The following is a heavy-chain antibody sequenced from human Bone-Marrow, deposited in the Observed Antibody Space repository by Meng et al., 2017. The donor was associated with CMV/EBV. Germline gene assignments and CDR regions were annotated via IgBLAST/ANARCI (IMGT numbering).Heavy chain of an antibody. J-gene: IGHJ4*02. D-gene: IGHD1-7*01. CDR3: ARAATGTTEEDDY. CDR2: ISGSGGST. Sequence: GGSLRLSCAASGFTFSSYAMSWVRQAPGKGLEWVSAISGSGGSTYYADSVKGRFTISRDNAKNSLYLQMNSLRAEDTAVYYCARAATGTTEEDDYWGQGTLVTVSS. V-gene: IGHV3-23*01. CDR1: GFTFSSYA.